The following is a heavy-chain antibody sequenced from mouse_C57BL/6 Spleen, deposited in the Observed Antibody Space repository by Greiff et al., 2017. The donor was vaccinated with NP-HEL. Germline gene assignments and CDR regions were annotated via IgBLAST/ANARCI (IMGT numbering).Heavy chain of an antibody. V-gene: IGHV5-16*01. CDR2: INYDGSST. Sequence: VKLVESEGGLVQPGSSMKLSCTASGFTFSDYYMAWVRQVPEKGLEWVANINYDGSSTYYLDSLKSRFIISRDNAKNILYLQMSSLKSEDTATYYCARDGGLYYDAWYFDVWGTGTTVTVSS. D-gene: IGHD2-4*01. CDR3: ARDGGLYYDAWYFDV. CDR1: GFTFSDYY. J-gene: IGHJ1*03.